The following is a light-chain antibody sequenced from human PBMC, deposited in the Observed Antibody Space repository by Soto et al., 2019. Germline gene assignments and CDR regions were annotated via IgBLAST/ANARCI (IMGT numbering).Light chain of an antibody. CDR2: LGS. CDR3: MQALQAHT. V-gene: IGKV2-28*01. J-gene: IGKJ3*01. Sequence: DIVMTQSPLSLPVTPGESASISCRSSQSLLHSNGYNDLDWYLQKPGQSPQLLIYLGSNRASGVPDRFGGSGSGTDFTLKISRVEAEDVGVYFCMQALQAHTFGPRTKVDIK. CDR1: QSLLHSNGYND.